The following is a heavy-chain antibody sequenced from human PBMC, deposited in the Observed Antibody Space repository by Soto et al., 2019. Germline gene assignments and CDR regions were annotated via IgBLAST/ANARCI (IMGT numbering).Heavy chain of an antibody. CDR3: AGMAKGYYYGMDV. J-gene: IGHJ6*02. CDR2: INSDGSST. V-gene: IGHV3-74*01. D-gene: IGHD3-10*01. CDR1: GFTFSSYW. Sequence: GGSLRLSCVASGFTFSSYWMHWVRQAPGKGLVWVSRINSDGSSTSYADSVKGRFTISRDNAKNTLYLQMKSLRAEDTAVYYCAGMAKGYYYGMDVWGQGTTVTVSS.